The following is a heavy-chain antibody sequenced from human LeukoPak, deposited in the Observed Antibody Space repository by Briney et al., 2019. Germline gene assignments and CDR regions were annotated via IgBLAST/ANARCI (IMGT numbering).Heavy chain of an antibody. V-gene: IGHV1-8*01. CDR1: GYTFNSYD. CDR2: MNPNSGNT. CDR3: ARECSSCTNWFDP. Sequence: GALVKVSCKASGYTFNSYDINWVRQATGQGLEWMGWMNPNSGNTGYAQKFQGRVTMTRNTSISTAYMELSSLRSEDTAVYYCARECSSCTNWFDPWGQGTLVTVSS. D-gene: IGHD6-6*01. J-gene: IGHJ5*02.